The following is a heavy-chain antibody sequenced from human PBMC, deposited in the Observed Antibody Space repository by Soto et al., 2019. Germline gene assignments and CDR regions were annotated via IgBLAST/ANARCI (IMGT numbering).Heavy chain of an antibody. Sequence: SETLSLTCTVSGGSISSGGYYWSWIRQHPGKGLEWIGYIYYSGSTYYNPSLKSRVTISVDTSKNQFSLKLSSVTAADTAVYYCARDGIKWLRPEQDDAFDIWGQGTMVTVSS. CDR2: IYYSGST. CDR3: ARDGIKWLRPEQDDAFDI. D-gene: IGHD5-12*01. V-gene: IGHV4-31*03. CDR1: GGSISSGGYY. J-gene: IGHJ3*02.